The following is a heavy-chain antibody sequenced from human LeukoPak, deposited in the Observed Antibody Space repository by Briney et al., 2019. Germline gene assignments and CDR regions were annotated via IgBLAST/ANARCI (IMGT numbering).Heavy chain of an antibody. CDR2: INQCGGST. Sequence: ASVTVSRKASGYTFTSYYMHWVGPAPAKGGAGMGIINQCGGSTNYAQKFQGRVTMTRDTSTSTVYMELSSLRSEDTAVYYCAREGGVVHYDIYDYWGQGTLVTVSS. V-gene: IGHV1-46*01. D-gene: IGHD3-9*01. J-gene: IGHJ4*02. CDR3: AREGGVVHYDIYDY. CDR1: GYTFTSYY.